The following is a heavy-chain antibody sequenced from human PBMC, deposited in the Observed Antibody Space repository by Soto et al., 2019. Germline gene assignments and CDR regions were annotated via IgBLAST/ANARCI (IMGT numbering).Heavy chain of an antibody. J-gene: IGHJ5*02. V-gene: IGHV3-11*06. CDR1: GFTFGDSY. Sequence: PGGSLRLSCEGSGFTFGDSYMSWIRQAPGKGLEWLSYISPGSRYPAYADSVKGRFTISRDNAKRSLYLQMMSLTAEDTAIYYCVRGGGGGLFDPWGQGTMVTVSS. D-gene: IGHD2-15*01. CDR3: VRGGGGGLFDP. CDR2: ISPGSRYP.